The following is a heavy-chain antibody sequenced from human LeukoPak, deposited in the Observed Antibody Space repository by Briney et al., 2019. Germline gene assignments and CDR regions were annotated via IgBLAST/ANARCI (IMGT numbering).Heavy chain of an antibody. CDR2: IRYDGSNK. V-gene: IGHV3-30*02. D-gene: IGHD2-2*01. CDR3: AKDQLGYCSSTSCCPFDY. CDR1: GFTFSSYG. Sequence: GGSLRLSCAASGFTFSSYGMHWVRQAPGKGLEWVAFIRYDGSNKYYADSVKGRFTISRDNSKNTLYLQMNSLRAEDTAVYNCAKDQLGYCSSTSCCPFDYWGQGTLVTVSS. J-gene: IGHJ4*02.